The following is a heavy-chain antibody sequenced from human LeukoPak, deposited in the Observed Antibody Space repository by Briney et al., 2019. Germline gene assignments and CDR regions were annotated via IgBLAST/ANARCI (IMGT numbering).Heavy chain of an antibody. D-gene: IGHD5-12*01. V-gene: IGHV3-48*01. CDR1: GFTFIGHS. J-gene: IGHJ3*02. Sequence: PGGSLRLSCAASGFTFIGHSMNWVRQAPGKGLEWVSSITSSGTTIYSADSVRGRFTISRDNAKSSLYLQMNSLRAEDTAVYYCAKSVAIGFDIWGQGTMVTVSS. CDR2: ITSSGTTI. CDR3: AKSVAIGFDI.